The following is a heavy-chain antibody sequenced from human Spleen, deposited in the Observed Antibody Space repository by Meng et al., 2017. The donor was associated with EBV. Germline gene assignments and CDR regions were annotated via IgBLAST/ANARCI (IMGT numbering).Heavy chain of an antibody. J-gene: IGHJ4*02. CDR1: GGSLSGYY. V-gene: IGHV4-34*01. CDR2: ISHSGTT. CDR3: ARGRNIAVAGVYYFDY. Sequence: QVQLQQWVAGLLKPSETLSLTSVVKGGSLSGYYWSWIRQPPGKGLEWIGEISHSGTTNYNPSLKSRFTISVDTSKNQFSLKLSSVTAADTAVYYCARGRNIAVAGVYYFDYWGQGILVTASS. D-gene: IGHD6-19*01.